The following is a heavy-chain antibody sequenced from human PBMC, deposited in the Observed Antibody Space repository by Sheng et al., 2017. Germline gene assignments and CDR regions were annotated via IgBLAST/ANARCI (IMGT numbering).Heavy chain of an antibody. CDR3: ARDRGIPFVDY. CDR1: GGSISSYY. CDR2: IYYSGST. D-gene: IGHD2-21*01. Sequence: QVQLQESGPGLVKPSETLSLTCTVSGGSISSYYWSWIRQPPGKGLEWIGYIYYSGSTNYNPSLKSRVTISVDTSKNQFSLKLSSVTAADTAVYYCARDRGIPFVDYWGQGTLVTVSS. J-gene: IGHJ4*02. V-gene: IGHV4-59*12.